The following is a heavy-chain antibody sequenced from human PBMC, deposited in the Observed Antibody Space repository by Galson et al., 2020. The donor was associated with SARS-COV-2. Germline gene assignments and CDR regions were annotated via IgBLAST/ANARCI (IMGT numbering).Heavy chain of an antibody. CDR1: GGSFSGYY. V-gene: IGHV4-34*01. J-gene: IGHJ5*02. D-gene: IGHD3-22*01. CDR3: AREAAEGYSGTSWFDP. Sequence: SETLSLTCAVYGGSFSGYYWIWIRQPPGKGLEWIGEINHSGSTNYNPSLKSRVTISVDTSKNQFSLKLSSVTAADTAVYYCAREAAEGYSGTSWFDPWGQGTLVTVSS. CDR2: INHSGST.